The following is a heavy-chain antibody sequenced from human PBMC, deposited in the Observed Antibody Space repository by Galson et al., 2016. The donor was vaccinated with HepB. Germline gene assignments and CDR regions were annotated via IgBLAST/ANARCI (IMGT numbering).Heavy chain of an antibody. CDR3: ARDLRDYDVLPDHFGMDV. CDR2: IDADNEVT. Sequence: SVKVSCKASGYTFTNYGIHWVRQAPGQRLEWMGWIDADNEVTKYSQKFQDRVTITRDTSASTAYMEMSSLKFEDTAIDFCARDLRDYDVLPDHFGMDVWGQGTTVTVSS. D-gene: IGHD3-3*01. J-gene: IGHJ6*02. V-gene: IGHV1-3*01. CDR1: GYTFTNYG.